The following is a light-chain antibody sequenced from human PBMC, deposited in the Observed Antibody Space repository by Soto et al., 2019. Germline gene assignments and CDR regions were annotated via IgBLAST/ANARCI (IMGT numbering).Light chain of an antibody. Sequence: QSALTQPRSVSGSPGQLVTISCTGTSSDVGGYNYVSWYQQHPGKAPKLMIFDVSKRPSGVPDRFSGSKSGNTASLTISGLQADDEADYYCCSYAGSYVVFGGGTKLTVL. CDR1: SSDVGGYNY. V-gene: IGLV2-11*01. CDR3: CSYAGSYVV. J-gene: IGLJ2*01. CDR2: DVS.